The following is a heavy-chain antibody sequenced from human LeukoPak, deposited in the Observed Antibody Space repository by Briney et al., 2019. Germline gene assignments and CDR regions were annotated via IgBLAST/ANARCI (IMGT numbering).Heavy chain of an antibody. Sequence: GGSLRLSCAASGFTFSNYWLNWVRQAPGKGLDWVANIKEDGSEKYYVDSVKGRFTISRDNAKNSLFLQMNSLRGEDTAVYYCARTLRGGGALDYWGQGTLVTVSS. D-gene: IGHD3-16*01. CDR2: IKEDGSEK. V-gene: IGHV3-7*03. CDR1: GFTFSNYW. J-gene: IGHJ4*02. CDR3: ARTLRGGGALDY.